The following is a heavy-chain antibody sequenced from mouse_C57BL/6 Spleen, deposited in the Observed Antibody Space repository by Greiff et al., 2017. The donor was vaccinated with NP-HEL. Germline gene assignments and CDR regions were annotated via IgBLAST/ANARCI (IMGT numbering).Heavy chain of an antibody. D-gene: IGHD1-1*01. CDR2: INYDGSST. J-gene: IGHJ2*01. CDR1: GFTFSDYY. Sequence: EVKLMESEGGLVQPGSSMKLSCTASGFTFSDYYMAWVRQVPEKGLEWVANINYDGSSTYYLDSLKSRFIISRDNAKNILYLQMSSLKSEDTATYYCARGNYGSSSYYFDYWGQGTTLTVSS. CDR3: ARGNYGSSSYYFDY. V-gene: IGHV5-16*01.